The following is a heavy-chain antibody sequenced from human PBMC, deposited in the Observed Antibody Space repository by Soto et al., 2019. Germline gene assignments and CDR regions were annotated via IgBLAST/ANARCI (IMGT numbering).Heavy chain of an antibody. CDR1: GYTFTSYD. Sequence: ASVKVSCKASGYTFTSYDINWVRQATGQGLEWMGWMNPNSGNTGYAQKFQGRVTMTRNTSISTAYMELSSLRSEDTAVYYCARVRDCSSTSCYPFYYYYYYMDVWGKGTTVTV. J-gene: IGHJ6*03. CDR2: MNPNSGNT. D-gene: IGHD2-2*01. CDR3: ARVRDCSSTSCYPFYYYYYYMDV. V-gene: IGHV1-8*01.